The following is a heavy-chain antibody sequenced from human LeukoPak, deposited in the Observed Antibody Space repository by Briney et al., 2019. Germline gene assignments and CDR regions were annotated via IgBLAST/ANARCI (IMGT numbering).Heavy chain of an antibody. Sequence: GGSLRLSCVASGFTFTRNCMHWVRQAPGKGLEWMAAIPHDGSNAYYPDSVKGRFTISRDDSKNTHYLQMTRLRIDASAVYYSATGSDFYYASWGQGTLVTVSS. V-gene: IGHV3-30-3*01. CDR2: IPHDGSNA. CDR3: ATGSDFYYAS. D-gene: IGHD3-3*01. CDR1: GFTFTRNC. J-gene: IGHJ5*02.